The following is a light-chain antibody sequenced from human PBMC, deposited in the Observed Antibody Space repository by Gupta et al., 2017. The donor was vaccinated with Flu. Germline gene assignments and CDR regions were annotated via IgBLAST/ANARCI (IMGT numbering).Light chain of an antibody. CDR1: QSLLHGNGYNY. V-gene: IGKV2-28*01. J-gene: IGKJ4*01. Sequence: DIVMTQSPLSLPVTPGEPASISCRSSQSLLHGNGYNYLNWYLQRPGQSPKLLIYMGSNRASGVPDRFRGSGSGTDFTLKISRVEAEDIGIYYCMQAIHWPRPTFGEGTKVEIK. CDR3: MQAIHWPRPT. CDR2: MGS.